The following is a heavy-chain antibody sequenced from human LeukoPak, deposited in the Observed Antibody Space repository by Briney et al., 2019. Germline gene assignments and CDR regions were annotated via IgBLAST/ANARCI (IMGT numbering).Heavy chain of an antibody. D-gene: IGHD3-16*01. Sequence: PGGSLRLSCAASGFTFSSYEMNWVRQAPGKGLEWVSYINSGGGTTYYADSVKGRFTISRDNAKNSLYLQMNSLRAEDTAVYYCARDQSPWGDRDAFDIWGQGTMVTVSS. J-gene: IGHJ3*02. CDR2: INSGGGTT. V-gene: IGHV3-48*03. CDR1: GFTFSSYE. CDR3: ARDQSPWGDRDAFDI.